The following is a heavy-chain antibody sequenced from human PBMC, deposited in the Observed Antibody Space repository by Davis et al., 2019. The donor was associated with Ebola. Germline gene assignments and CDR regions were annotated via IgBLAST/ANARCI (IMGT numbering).Heavy chain of an antibody. CDR1: GGSISSGGYY. CDR2: IYYSGST. CDR3: ARDVVSSSSAFVDWFDP. D-gene: IGHD6-6*01. Sequence: MPSETLSLTCTVSGGSISSGGYYWSWIRQHPGKGLEWIGYIYYSGSTNYNPSLKSRVTISVDTSKNQFSLKLSSVTAADTAVYYCARDVVSSSSAFVDWFDPWGQGTLVTVSS. J-gene: IGHJ5*02. V-gene: IGHV4-31*03.